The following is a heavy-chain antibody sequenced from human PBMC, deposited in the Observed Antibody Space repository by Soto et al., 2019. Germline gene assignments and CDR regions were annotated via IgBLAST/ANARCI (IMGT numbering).Heavy chain of an antibody. J-gene: IGHJ6*02. V-gene: IGHV3-7*01. D-gene: IGHD3-22*01. Sequence: PGGSLRLSCAASGFSFSSYWMSWVRQAPGKGLEWVANIKEYGSEKYYVDSVKGRFTIPRDNARNSLSLQMNSLRAEDTAVYFCARVKYHYDSTGNLGRYYYYYGMDVWGQGTPVTVSS. CDR3: ARVKYHYDSTGNLGRYYYYYGMDV. CDR2: IKEYGSEK. CDR1: GFSFSSYW.